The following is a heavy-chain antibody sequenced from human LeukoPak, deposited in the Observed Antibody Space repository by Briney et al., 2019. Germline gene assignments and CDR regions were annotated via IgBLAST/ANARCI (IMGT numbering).Heavy chain of an antibody. D-gene: IGHD3/OR15-3a*01. V-gene: IGHV1-2*02. CDR3: ARDLFWTGYYYFDF. CDR2: IDANSGGT. Sequence: GASVKVFCKASGYTFTSYGISWVRQAPGQGLEWMGSIDANSGGTEYAQKFQGRVTMTRDTSLSTAYMEVTSLTSDDTAVYYCARDLFWTGYYYFDFWGQGTLVTVSS. J-gene: IGHJ4*02. CDR1: GYTFTSYG.